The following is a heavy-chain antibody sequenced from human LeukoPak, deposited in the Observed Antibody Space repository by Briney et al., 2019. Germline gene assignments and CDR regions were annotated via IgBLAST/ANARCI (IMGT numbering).Heavy chain of an antibody. J-gene: IGHJ4*02. CDR2: IYNGDNT. CDR1: GFTFSSYSRYA. Sequence: GGSLRLSCAASGFTFSSYSRYAMSWVRQAPGKGLEWVSLIYNGDNTDYADSVKGRFTISRHNSKNTLYLQMNSLRAEDTAVYYCARDPASSLSPVWGQGTLVTVSS. CDR3: ARDPASSLSPV. V-gene: IGHV3-53*04. D-gene: IGHD6-6*01.